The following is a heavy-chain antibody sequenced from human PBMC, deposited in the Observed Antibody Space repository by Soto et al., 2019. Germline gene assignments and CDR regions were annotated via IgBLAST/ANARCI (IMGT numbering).Heavy chain of an antibody. Sequence: QLQLQESGPGLVKPSETLSLTCTVSGGSISSSSYYWGWIRQPPGKGLEWIGSIYYSGSTYYNPSLKSRVTISVDTSKNQFSLKLSSVTAADTAVYYCARHVVGDWDFCDYWGQGTLVTVSS. J-gene: IGHJ4*02. CDR1: GGSISSSSYY. CDR2: IYYSGST. CDR3: ARHVVGDWDFCDY. V-gene: IGHV4-39*01. D-gene: IGHD2-21*02.